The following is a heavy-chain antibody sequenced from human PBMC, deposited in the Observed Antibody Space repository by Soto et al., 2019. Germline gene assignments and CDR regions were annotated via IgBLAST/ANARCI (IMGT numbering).Heavy chain of an antibody. Sequence: SVKVSCKASGGTFSSYAISWVRQAPGQGLEWMGGIIPIFGTANYAQKFQGRVTITADESTSTAYMELSSLRSEDTAVYYCARQGRYYDSSGYYYFDYWGQGTLVTVSS. D-gene: IGHD3-22*01. CDR2: IIPIFGTA. CDR3: ARQGRYYDSSGYYYFDY. V-gene: IGHV1-69*13. J-gene: IGHJ4*02. CDR1: GGTFSSYA.